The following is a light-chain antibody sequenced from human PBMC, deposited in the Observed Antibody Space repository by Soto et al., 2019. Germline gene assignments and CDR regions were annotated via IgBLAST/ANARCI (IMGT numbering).Light chain of an antibody. CDR3: RQDSSSGT. V-gene: IGKV3-20*01. J-gene: IGKJ1*01. CDR2: GAA. CDR1: QSVSNNY. Sequence: EIVLTQSPGTLSLSPGERATLSCRASQSVSNNYLAWYQQKPGQAPRLLIYGAANRATGIPDRFSGSESGTDFTLSISRLEPEASAVYYCRQDSSSGTFGQGNKVEIK.